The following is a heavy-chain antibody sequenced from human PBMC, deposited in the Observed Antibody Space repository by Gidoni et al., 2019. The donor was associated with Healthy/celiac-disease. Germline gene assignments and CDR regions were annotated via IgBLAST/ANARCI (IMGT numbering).Heavy chain of an antibody. J-gene: IGHJ5*02. V-gene: IGHV4-39*01. CDR1: GGSISSSSYY. CDR3: ASQTGIVGAHFDP. D-gene: IGHD1-26*01. Sequence: QLQLQESGPGLVKPSETLSLTCTVSGGSISSSSYYWGWIRQPAGKGLAWIGSIYYSGSTYYNPSLKSRVTISVDTSKNQFSLKLSSVTAADTAVYYCASQTGIVGAHFDPWGQGTLVTVSS. CDR2: IYYSGST.